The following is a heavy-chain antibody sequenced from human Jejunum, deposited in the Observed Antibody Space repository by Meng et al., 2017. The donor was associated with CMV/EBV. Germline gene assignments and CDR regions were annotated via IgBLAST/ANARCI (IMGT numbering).Heavy chain of an antibody. V-gene: IGHV1-8*03. CDR1: GSAFMTYD. CDR2: VSPNSDNA. D-gene: IGHD5-18*01. CDR3: ARLSSYSSAYGY. J-gene: IGHJ4*02. Sequence: CKPSGSAFMTYDISWVRQAPGQGLEWMGWVSPNSDNAGYAQRFQGRVTFSRNSAISTAYMEVSSLTYEDTAVYYCARLSSYSSAYGYWGQGTLVTVSS.